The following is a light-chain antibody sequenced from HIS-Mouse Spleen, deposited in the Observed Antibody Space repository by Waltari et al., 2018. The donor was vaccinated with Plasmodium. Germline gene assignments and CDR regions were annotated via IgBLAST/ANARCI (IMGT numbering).Light chain of an antibody. CDR3: RQYYSCPWT. CDR1: QGISSY. Sequence: AIWMTQSPSLLAASTGDRVTISCRMSQGISSYLAWYQQKQGKAPERLIYAGSTWQSGVTSSFCGSGSGTAFTLTISCLQSEDYATEYCRQYYSCPWTFGQGTKVEIK. V-gene: IGKV1D-8*02. J-gene: IGKJ1*01. CDR2: AGS.